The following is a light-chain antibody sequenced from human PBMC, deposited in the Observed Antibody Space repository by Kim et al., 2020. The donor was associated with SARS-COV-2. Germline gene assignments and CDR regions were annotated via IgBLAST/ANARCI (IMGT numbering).Light chain of an antibody. CDR3: LQYNNWPPLT. J-gene: IGKJ4*01. Sequence: SPGDRATRSCRASQSVTPNLSWYQQKPGRAPRLPVYGASTRATGVPARFSGSVSGTEFTLTISSLQSEDFAIYYCLQYNNWPPLTFGGGTKVDI. CDR2: GAS. CDR1: QSVTPN. V-gene: IGKV3-15*01.